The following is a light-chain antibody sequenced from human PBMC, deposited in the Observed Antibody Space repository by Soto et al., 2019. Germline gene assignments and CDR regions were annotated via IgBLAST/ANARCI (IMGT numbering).Light chain of an antibody. V-gene: IGKV1-5*01. Sequence: DIQMTQSPSTLSASVGDRVTITCRASQGICRFLAWYKHKPGKAPKLLIYDDSILESGVPSRFSDSGSGTKFTHTISSLQPDDFATYYCQQYNSYPSTFGVGTKVDIK. J-gene: IGKJ3*01. CDR1: QGICRF. CDR3: QQYNSYPST. CDR2: DDS.